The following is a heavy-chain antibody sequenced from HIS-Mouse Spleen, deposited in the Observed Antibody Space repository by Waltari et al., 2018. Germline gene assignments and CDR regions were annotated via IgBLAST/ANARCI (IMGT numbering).Heavy chain of an antibody. V-gene: IGHV3-30*18. D-gene: IGHD6-19*01. Sequence: QVQLVESGGGVVQPGRSLRLSCAASGFTFSSYGMHWVRQGPGKGLEWVEVISYDGSNKYYADSVKGRFTISRDNSKNTLYLQMNSLRAEDTAVYYCAKASSGWLDYWGQGTLVTVSS. CDR2: ISYDGSNK. CDR1: GFTFSSYG. CDR3: AKASSGWLDY. J-gene: IGHJ4*02.